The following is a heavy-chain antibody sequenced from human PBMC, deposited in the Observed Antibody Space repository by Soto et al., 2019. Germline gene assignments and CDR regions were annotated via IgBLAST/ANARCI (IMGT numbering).Heavy chain of an antibody. CDR1: GYTFTSHD. J-gene: IGHJ5*02. CDR2: MNPNSGHT. Sequence: QVQLVQSGAEVKKPGASVKFSCKASGYTFTSHDINWMRQATGQGLEWMGWMNPNSGHTNYAQKSQGRVTMTRDTSISTAYMELTNLRSEDTAIYYCASDMSTTWGQGTLVTVSS. V-gene: IGHV1-8*01. D-gene: IGHD2-2*01. CDR3: ASDMSTT.